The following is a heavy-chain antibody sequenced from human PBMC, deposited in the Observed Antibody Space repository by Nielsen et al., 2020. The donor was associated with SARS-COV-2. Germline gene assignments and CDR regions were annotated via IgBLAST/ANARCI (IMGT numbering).Heavy chain of an antibody. D-gene: IGHD3-3*01. V-gene: IGHV1-18*04. Sequence: ASVKVSCKASGYTFTGYYMHWVRQAPGQGLEWMGWISANNGNTNYAQKVQGRGTMTIDASTSTAYMELRSLRSDDTAVYYCARVIDFWNGYFDCWGQGTLVTVSS. CDR3: ARVIDFWNGYFDC. J-gene: IGHJ4*02. CDR1: GYTFTGYY. CDR2: ISANNGNT.